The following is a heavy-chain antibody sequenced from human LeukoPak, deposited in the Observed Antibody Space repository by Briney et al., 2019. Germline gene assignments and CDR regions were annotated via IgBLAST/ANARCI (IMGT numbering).Heavy chain of an antibody. Sequence: SETLSLTCTVSGGSISSTSYYWGWIRQPPGKGPEWIGSIYYSGTTYYNPSLKSRVTISVDTSKNQFSLKLSSVAAADTAVFYCAGGIAHNWFDPWGQGTLVTVSS. CDR2: IYYSGTT. D-gene: IGHD6-13*01. V-gene: IGHV4-39*01. CDR1: GGSISSTSYY. CDR3: AGGIAHNWFDP. J-gene: IGHJ5*02.